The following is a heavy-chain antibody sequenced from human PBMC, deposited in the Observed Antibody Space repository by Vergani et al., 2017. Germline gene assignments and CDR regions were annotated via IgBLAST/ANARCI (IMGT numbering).Heavy chain of an antibody. V-gene: IGHV3-21*01. CDR3: ARDSSIEYYFDY. CDR2: ISSSSSYI. CDR1: GFTFSSYS. J-gene: IGHJ4*02. Sequence: VQLVESGGGLVKPGGSLRLSCAASGFTFSSYSMNWVRQAPGKGLEWVSSISSSSSYIYYADSVKGRFTISRDNANNSLYLQMNSLRAEDTAVYYCARDSSIEYYFDYWGQGTLVTVSS.